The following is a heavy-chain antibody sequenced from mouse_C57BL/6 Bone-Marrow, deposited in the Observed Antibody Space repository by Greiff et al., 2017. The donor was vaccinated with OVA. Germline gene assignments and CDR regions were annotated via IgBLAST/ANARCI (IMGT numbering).Heavy chain of an antibody. CDR2: IYPGNSDT. CDR1: GYTFTSYW. J-gene: IGHJ2*01. Sequence: VHVKQSGTVLARPGASVKMSCKTSGYTFTSYWMHWVKQRPGQGLEWIGAIYPGNSDTSYNQKFKGKAKLTAVTSASTAYMELSSLTNEDSAVYYCTRGRTGTFFDYWGQGTTLTVSS. D-gene: IGHD4-1*01. CDR3: TRGRTGTFFDY. V-gene: IGHV1-5*01.